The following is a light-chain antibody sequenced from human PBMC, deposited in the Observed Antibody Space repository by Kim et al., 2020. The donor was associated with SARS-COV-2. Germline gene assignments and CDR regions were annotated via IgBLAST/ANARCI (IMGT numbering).Light chain of an antibody. J-gene: IGKJ3*01. CDR3: MQGTHWPFT. CDR2: KVS. V-gene: IGKV2-30*01. Sequence: PASISCRSSQSLVYSDVNIYLNWFHQRPGQSPRRLIYKVSNRDSGVPDRFSGSRSGTDFTLQISRVEAEDVGVYYCMQGTHWPFTFGPGTKVDIK. CDR1: QSLVYSDVNIY.